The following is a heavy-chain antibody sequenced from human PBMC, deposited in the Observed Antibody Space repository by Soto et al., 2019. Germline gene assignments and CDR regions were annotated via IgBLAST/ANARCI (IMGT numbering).Heavy chain of an antibody. CDR3: ARLYCSHGNCFDYFDS. Sequence: SETLSLTCTVSGGSISSCYWGWIRQPPGKGLEWIGYIYYSGSTNYNPSLKSRVSISVDTSKNQFSLKLSSVTAADTAMYYCARLYCSHGNCFDYFDSWGQGSLV. J-gene: IGHJ4*02. V-gene: IGHV4-59*01. CDR2: IYYSGST. CDR1: GGSISSCY. D-gene: IGHD2-15*01.